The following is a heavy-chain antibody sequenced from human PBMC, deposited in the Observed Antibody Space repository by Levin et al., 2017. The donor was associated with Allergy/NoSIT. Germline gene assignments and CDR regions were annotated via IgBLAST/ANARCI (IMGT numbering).Heavy chain of an antibody. J-gene: IGHJ6*02. CDR3: ARIPHLGYNYGYYYGMDV. V-gene: IGHV2-70*11. D-gene: IGHD5-18*01. Sequence: SGPTLVKPTQTLTLTCTFSGFSLSTSGMCVSWIRQPPGKALEWLARIDWDDDKYYSTSLKTRLTISKVTSKNQVVLTMTNMDPVDTATYYCARIPHLGYNYGYYYGMDVWGQGTTVTVSS. CDR2: IDWDDDK. CDR1: GFSLSTSGMC.